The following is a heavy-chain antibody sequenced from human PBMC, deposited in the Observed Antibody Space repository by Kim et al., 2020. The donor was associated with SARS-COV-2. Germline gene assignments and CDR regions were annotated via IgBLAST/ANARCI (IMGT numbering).Heavy chain of an antibody. CDR3: AREALAATQLARAFDI. Sequence: SLKSLVTISVDTSKNQFSLKLSSVTAADTAVYYGAREALAATQLARAFDIWGQGTMVTVSS. D-gene: IGHD2-15*01. V-gene: IGHV4-31*01. J-gene: IGHJ3*02.